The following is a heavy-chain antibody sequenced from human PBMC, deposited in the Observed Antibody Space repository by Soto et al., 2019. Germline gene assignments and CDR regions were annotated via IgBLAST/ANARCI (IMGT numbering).Heavy chain of an antibody. Sequence: GGSLRLSCAASGFIFSDSAMHWVRQASGKGLEWVGRIRSKVHSYATAYAASVEGRFTISRDDSYNTAYLQMNSLKTEDTAVYYCTRTDYGDYSQTGRFDPWVQGTLVTVSS. V-gene: IGHV3-73*01. CDR3: TRTDYGDYSQTGRFDP. CDR2: IRSKVHSYAT. D-gene: IGHD4-17*01. CDR1: GFIFSDSA. J-gene: IGHJ5*02.